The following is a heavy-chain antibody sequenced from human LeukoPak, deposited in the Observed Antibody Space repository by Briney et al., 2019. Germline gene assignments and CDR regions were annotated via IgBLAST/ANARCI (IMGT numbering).Heavy chain of an antibody. V-gene: IGHV3-7*01. J-gene: IGHJ4*02. CDR1: GFTFISYW. D-gene: IGHD6-19*01. CDR2: IKQDGREK. CDR3: ARVSGTVAAFDY. Sequence: GGSLRLSCAAAGFTFISYWMRWVRQAPGKGLEWVANIKQDGREKYYVDSVKGRFTISRDNAKNSLYLQMNSLRAEDTAVYYCARVSGTVAAFDYWGQGTLVTVSS.